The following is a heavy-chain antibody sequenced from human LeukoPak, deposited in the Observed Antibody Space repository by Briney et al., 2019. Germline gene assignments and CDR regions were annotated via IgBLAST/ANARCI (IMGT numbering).Heavy chain of an antibody. D-gene: IGHD3-22*01. V-gene: IGHV4-59*01. Sequence: SETLSLTCTVSGGSISSYYWSWIRQPPGKGLEWIGYIYYSGSTNYNPSLKSRVTISVDTSKNQFSLKLSSVTAADTAVYYCARAFRPYYYDSSGYYPYDAFDIWGQGTMVTVSS. CDR1: GGSISSYY. CDR3: ARAFRPYYYDSSGYYPYDAFDI. CDR2: IYYSGST. J-gene: IGHJ3*02.